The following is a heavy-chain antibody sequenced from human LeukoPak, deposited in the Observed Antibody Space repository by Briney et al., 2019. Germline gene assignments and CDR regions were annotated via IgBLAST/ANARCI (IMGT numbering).Heavy chain of an antibody. D-gene: IGHD2-15*01. CDR3: AKEALRRSGFDY. J-gene: IGHJ4*02. V-gene: IGHV3-74*01. Sequence: PGGSLRLSCAASGFSFSKYWVHWVRQGPGKGLAYVSGIRGDGRFTSYAASVKGRFTISRDNAKNTLYLQMNSLRAEDTAVYYCAKEALRRSGFDYWGQGTLVTVSS. CDR2: IRGDGRFT. CDR1: GFSFSKYW.